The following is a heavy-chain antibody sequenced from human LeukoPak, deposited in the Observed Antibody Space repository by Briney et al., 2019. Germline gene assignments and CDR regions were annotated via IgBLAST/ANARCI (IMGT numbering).Heavy chain of an antibody. D-gene: IGHD2-2*01. CDR3: AKLAPLGYCSSTSCYFDY. V-gene: IGHV3-23*01. CDR1: GFTFSSYA. J-gene: IGHJ4*02. Sequence: GGSLRLSCAASGFTFSSYAMSWVRQAPGKGLEWVSAISGSGGSTYYADSVKGRFTISRDNSKNTLYLQMNSLRAEDTAVYYCAKLAPLGYCSSTSCYFDYWGQGTLVTVSS. CDR2: ISGSGGST.